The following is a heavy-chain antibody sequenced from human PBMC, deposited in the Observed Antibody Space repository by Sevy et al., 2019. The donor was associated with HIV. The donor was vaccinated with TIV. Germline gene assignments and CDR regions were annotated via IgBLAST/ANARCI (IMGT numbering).Heavy chain of an antibody. CDR3: ARRPDFGVVIPTGVMDV. D-gene: IGHD3-3*01. Sequence: GGSLRLSCAASGFTFSTYAMTWVRQAPGKGLQWVSVISGSGGSTYYADSVKGRFTISRDNSKNTMYLQMNSLRAEDTAVYYCARRPDFGVVIPTGVMDVWGHGTTVTVSS. J-gene: IGHJ6*02. CDR2: ISGSGGST. CDR1: GFTFSTYA. V-gene: IGHV3-23*01.